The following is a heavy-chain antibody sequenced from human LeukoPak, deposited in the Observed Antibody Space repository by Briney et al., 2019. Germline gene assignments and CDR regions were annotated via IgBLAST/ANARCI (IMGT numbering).Heavy chain of an antibody. V-gene: IGHV6-1*01. CDR3: ARDPGYSSSWYAWFDP. J-gene: IGHJ5*02. CDR2: TYYRSKWYT. Sequence: SQTLSLTCAISGDSVSSNSAVWNWIRQSPSRGLEWLGRTYYRSKWYTDYAVSVKSRITINPDTSKSQFSLQLNSVTPEDTAVYYCARDPGYSSSWYAWFDPWGQGTLVTVSS. D-gene: IGHD6-13*01. CDR1: GDSVSSNSAV.